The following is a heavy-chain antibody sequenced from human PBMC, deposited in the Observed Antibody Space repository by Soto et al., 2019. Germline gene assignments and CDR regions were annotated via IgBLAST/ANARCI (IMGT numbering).Heavy chain of an antibody. D-gene: IGHD6-25*01. CDR1: GFSLSTSGVG. J-gene: IGHJ3*02. CDR3: AHQTPSMAALDAFDI. CDR2: IYWDDDK. V-gene: IGHV2-5*02. Sequence: GSGPTLEPTQTLTLTCTFSGFSLSTSGVGVGWIRQPPGKALEWLALIYWDDDKRYSPSLKSRLTITKDTSKNQVVLTMTNMDPVDTATYYCAHQTPSMAALDAFDIWGQGTMVTVSS.